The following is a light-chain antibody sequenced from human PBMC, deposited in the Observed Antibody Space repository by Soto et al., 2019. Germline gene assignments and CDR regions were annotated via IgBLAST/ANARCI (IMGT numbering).Light chain of an antibody. J-gene: IGKJ1*01. V-gene: IGKV1-5*01. Sequence: DIQLTQSPSTLSASVGDRVTITCRASQSVGSWLAWDQQRPGKAPRLLIYDASSLDSGVPARFSGSGSGTEFTLTVSSLQPDDFATYYCQQYDDYSWKTFGQGTKV. CDR3: QQYDDYSWKT. CDR2: DAS. CDR1: QSVGSW.